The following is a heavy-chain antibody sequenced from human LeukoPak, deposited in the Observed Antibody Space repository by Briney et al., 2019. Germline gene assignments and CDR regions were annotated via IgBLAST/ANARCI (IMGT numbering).Heavy chain of an antibody. CDR3: ARRPQDWYFDL. J-gene: IGHJ2*01. CDR1: GYRFTSYW. CDR2: IYPGDSDT. V-gene: IGHV5-51*01. Sequence: GESLKISCKDSGYRFTSYWIGWVRQMPGKGLEWMGIIYPGDSDTRYSPSFQGQVTISADKSISTAYLQWSSLKASDTAMYYCARRPQDWYFDLWGRGTLVTVSS.